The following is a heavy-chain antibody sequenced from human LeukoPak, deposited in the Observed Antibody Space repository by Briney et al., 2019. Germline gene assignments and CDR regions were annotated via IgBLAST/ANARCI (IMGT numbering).Heavy chain of an antibody. CDR1: GGSISSYY. CDR3: ARDQYYYDSSGSRKYYFDY. D-gene: IGHD3-22*01. Sequence: SETLSLTCTVSGGSISSYYWSWIRQPAGKGLEWIGRIYTSGSTTYNPSLKSRVTMSVDTSKNQFSLKLSSVTAADTAVYYCARDQYYYDSSGSRKYYFDYWGQGTLVTVSS. V-gene: IGHV4-4*07. J-gene: IGHJ4*02. CDR2: IYTSGST.